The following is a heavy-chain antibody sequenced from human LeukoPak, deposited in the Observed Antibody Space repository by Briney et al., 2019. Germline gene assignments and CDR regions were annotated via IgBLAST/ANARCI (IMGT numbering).Heavy chain of an antibody. Sequence: GGSLRLSCAASGFIFSSYTMNWVRQAPGKGLEWVSAISGSGGSTDYVDSVKGRFTISRDNSKNTLYLQMNSLRADDTAVYYCAKQMSTVTFTPFDYWGQGTLVTVSS. J-gene: IGHJ4*02. V-gene: IGHV3-23*01. CDR2: ISGSGGST. CDR3: AKQMSTVTFTPFDY. D-gene: IGHD3-16*01. CDR1: GFIFSSYT.